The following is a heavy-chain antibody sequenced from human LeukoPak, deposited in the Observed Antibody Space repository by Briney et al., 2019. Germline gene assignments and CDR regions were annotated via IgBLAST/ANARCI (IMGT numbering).Heavy chain of an antibody. V-gene: IGHV3-30*02. D-gene: IGHD2-8*02. CDR3: AKDGSWSCTD. CDR2: IAHHGNNK. J-gene: IGHJ4*02. CDR1: GFTFSSSA. Sequence: GGSLRLSCAASGFTFSSSAMHWVRQGPRKGLEWVAYIAHHGNNKYYADSVKGRFTISRDNSKGTLYLQMNSLRADDTAVYYCAKDGSWSCTDWGQGTLVTVSS.